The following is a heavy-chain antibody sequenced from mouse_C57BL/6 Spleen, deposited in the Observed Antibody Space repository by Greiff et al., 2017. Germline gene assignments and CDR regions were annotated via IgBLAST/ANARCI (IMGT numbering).Heavy chain of an antibody. D-gene: IGHD2-5*01. J-gene: IGHJ4*01. CDR1: GYTFTSYW. CDR2: IDPKSGGT. V-gene: IGHV1-72*01. CDR3: AREPVYYSNDEAMDY. Sequence: QVQLQQPGAELVKPGASVKLSCKASGYTFTSYWMHWVKQRPGRGLEWIGRIDPKSGGTKYNEKFKSKATLTVDKPSSTAYMQLSSLTSEDSAVYYCAREPVYYSNDEAMDYWGQGTSVTVSS.